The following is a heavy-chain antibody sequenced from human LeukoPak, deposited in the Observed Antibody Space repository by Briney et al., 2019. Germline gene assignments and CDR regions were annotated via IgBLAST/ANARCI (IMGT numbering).Heavy chain of an antibody. CDR2: ISYDGSNK. CDR3: AKVPYTVTTDYYGMDV. J-gene: IGHJ6*02. CDR1: GFTFSSYG. V-gene: IGHV3-30*18. Sequence: GGSLRLSCAASGFTFSSYGMHWVRQAPGKGLEWVAVISYDGSNKYYADSVKGRFTISRDNSKNTLYLQMNSLRAEDTAVYYCAKVPYTVTTDYYGMDVWGQGTTVTVSS. D-gene: IGHD4-17*01.